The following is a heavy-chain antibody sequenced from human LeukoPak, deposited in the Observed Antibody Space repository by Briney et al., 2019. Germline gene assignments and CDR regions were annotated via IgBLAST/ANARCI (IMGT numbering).Heavy chain of an antibody. Sequence: ASVKVSCKASGYTFTGYYMHWVRQAPGQGLEWMGWINPNSGGTNYAQKFQGRVTMTRDTSISTAYMELSRLRSDDTAVYYCATGGGSGPARCWSDPWGQGTLVTVSS. CDR1: GYTFTGYY. V-gene: IGHV1-2*02. CDR2: INPNSGGT. J-gene: IGHJ5*02. CDR3: ATGGGSGPARCWSDP. D-gene: IGHD2-15*01.